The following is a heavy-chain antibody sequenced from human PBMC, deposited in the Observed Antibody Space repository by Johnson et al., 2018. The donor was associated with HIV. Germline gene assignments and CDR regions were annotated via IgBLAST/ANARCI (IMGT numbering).Heavy chain of an antibody. CDR1: GFPFSTYS. V-gene: IGHV3-30-3*01. CDR3: AREGAWEPPLDAIDI. J-gene: IGHJ3*02. Sequence: QVQLVESGGGVVQPGRSLRLSCAASGFPFSTYSMHWVRQAPGKGLEWVTVISHDGSKIYYADSLKGRFTISRDNSKNTLYLQMNSLRAEDTAVYYCAREGAWEPPLDAIDIWGQGTMVTVSS. D-gene: IGHD1-26*01. CDR2: ISHDGSKI.